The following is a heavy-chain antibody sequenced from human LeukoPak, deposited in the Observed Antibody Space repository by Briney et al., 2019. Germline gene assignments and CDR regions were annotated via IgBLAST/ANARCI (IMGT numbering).Heavy chain of an antibody. V-gene: IGHV3-23*01. CDR2: ISGSGGST. D-gene: IGHD3-22*01. J-gene: IGHJ4*02. Sequence: GGSLRLSCAASGFTFSSYVMSWVRQAPGKGLEWVSAISGSGGSTYYADSVKGRFTISRDNSKNTLYMQRNSLRAEDTAVYYCAKSHDSSGSDYWGQGTLVTVSS. CDR1: GFTFSSYV. CDR3: AKSHDSSGSDY.